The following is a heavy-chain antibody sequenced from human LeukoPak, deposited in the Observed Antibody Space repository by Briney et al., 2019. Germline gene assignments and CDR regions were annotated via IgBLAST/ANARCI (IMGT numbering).Heavy chain of an antibody. CDR2: INTNTGNP. CDR3: ARAATAMASALYYYYYGMDV. Sequence: ASVKVSCKASGGTFSSYAMNWVRQAPGQGLEWMGWINTNTGNPTYAQGFTGRFVFSLDTFVSTAYLQISSLKAEDTAVYYCARAATAMASALYYYYYGMDVWGQGTTVTVSS. CDR1: GGTFSSYA. D-gene: IGHD5-18*01. V-gene: IGHV7-4-1*02. J-gene: IGHJ6*02.